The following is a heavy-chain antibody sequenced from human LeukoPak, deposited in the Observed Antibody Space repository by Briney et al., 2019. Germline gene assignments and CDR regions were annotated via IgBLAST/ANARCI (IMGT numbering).Heavy chain of an antibody. CDR1: GFTVSSNY. J-gene: IGHJ4*02. CDR3: ARGLQGYYDSLTGYYRGRYYFDY. V-gene: IGHV3-53*01. D-gene: IGHD3-9*01. CDR2: IYSDGNT. Sequence: GGSLRLSCAASGFTVSSNYMSWVRQAPGKGLEWVSVIYSDGNTYYADSVKGRFTISRDNSKNTLYLQMNSLRAEDTAVYYCARGLQGYYDSLTGYYRGRYYFDYWGQGILVTVSS.